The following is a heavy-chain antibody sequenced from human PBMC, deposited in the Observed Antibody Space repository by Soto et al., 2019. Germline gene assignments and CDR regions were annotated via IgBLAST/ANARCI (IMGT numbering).Heavy chain of an antibody. Sequence: RLWYAASGLNFRNYGIHWSRQAPGKGLVWVSRINSDGSSTSYADSVKGRFTISRDNAKNTLYLQMNSLRAEDTAVYYCARDLLQGRVPAGMFDYWGQGTLVTVSS. D-gene: IGHD6-13*01. V-gene: IGHV3-74*01. CDR3: ARDLLQGRVPAGMFDY. J-gene: IGHJ4*02. CDR1: GLNFRNYG. CDR2: INSDGSST.